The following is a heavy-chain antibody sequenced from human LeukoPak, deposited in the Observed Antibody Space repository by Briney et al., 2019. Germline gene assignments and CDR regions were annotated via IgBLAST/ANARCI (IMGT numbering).Heavy chain of an antibody. Sequence: GACLKISCKGSGYSYTSYWIGWVRQMPGKGLEWMGIIYPGDSDTRYSPSFQGQVTISADKSISTAYLQWSSLKASDTAMYYCARHALAARPGDAFDIWGQGTMVTVSS. CDR2: IYPGDSDT. J-gene: IGHJ3*02. V-gene: IGHV5-51*01. CDR3: ARHALAARPGDAFDI. D-gene: IGHD6-6*01. CDR1: GYSYTSYW.